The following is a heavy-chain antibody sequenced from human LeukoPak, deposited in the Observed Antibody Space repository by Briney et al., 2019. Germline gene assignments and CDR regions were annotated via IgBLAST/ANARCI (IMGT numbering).Heavy chain of an antibody. D-gene: IGHD3-22*01. J-gene: IGHJ4*02. CDR1: GYTFTSYA. V-gene: IGHV1-3*01. CDR2: INAGNGNT. Sequence: PLASVKVSCKASGYTFTSYAMHWVRQAPGQRLEWMGWINAGNGNTKYSQKFQGRVTITRDTSASTAYMELRSLISEDTAVYYCARALGIVYSRPFDYWGQGTLVTVSS. CDR3: ARALGIVYSRPFDY.